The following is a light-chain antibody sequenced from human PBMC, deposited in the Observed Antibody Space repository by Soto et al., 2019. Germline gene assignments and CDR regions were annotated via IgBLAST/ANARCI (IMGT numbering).Light chain of an antibody. CDR2: DAS. V-gene: IGKV1-33*01. Sequence: DIQMTQSPSSLPASVGDRVTITCQASQDITNSLNWYQQKPGKAPNLLIFDASNLDAGVPSRFSGSGSGTYFTFTIHSLQPEDVATYYCQQYDHLSLTFGGGTKVDIK. CDR1: QDITNS. CDR3: QQYDHLSLT. J-gene: IGKJ4*01.